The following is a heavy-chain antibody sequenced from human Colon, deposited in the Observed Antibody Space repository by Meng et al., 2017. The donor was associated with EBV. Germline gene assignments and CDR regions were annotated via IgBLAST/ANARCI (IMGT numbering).Heavy chain of an antibody. CDR3: TTLYGDSIS. CDR2: IYHSGRT. Sequence: QVQLQESGPGLVKPSQTLSLTCTVSGGSISSGDYYWSWIRQPPGKGLAWIGEIYHSGRTNYNPSVKSRVSMSVDKSQNHFSLRLSSVTAADTAVYYCTTLYGDSISWGQGTLVTVSS. CDR1: GGSISSGDYY. J-gene: IGHJ4*02. V-gene: IGHV4-30-4*03. D-gene: IGHD4-17*01.